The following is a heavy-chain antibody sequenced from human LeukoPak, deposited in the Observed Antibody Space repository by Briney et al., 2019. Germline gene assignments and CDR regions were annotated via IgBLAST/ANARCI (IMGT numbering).Heavy chain of an antibody. CDR1: GDSISSSYC. CDR3: ARGGPSSPNWFDP. V-gene: IGHV4-39*01. CDR2: IYYSGST. D-gene: IGHD6-13*01. Sequence: PSETLSLICTVSGDSISSSYCWGWIRQSPGKVLEWIGSIYYSGSTYYNPSLKSRLTISVDTSKNQFSLKLSSVTAADTAVYYRARGGPSSPNWFDPWGQGTLVTVSS. J-gene: IGHJ5*02.